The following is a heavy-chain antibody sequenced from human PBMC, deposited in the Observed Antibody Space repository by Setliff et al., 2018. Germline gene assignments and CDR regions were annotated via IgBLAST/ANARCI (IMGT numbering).Heavy chain of an antibody. Sequence: NLSLTCTVSGGSISSGDYYWSWIRQPPGKRLEWIGEIIHSGSTNYNPSLKSRVTMSADTSKNQFSLKLKSVTAADTAVYYCTRNFLGWLARFWGRGTLVTVSS. J-gene: IGHJ4*02. D-gene: IGHD6-19*01. CDR1: GGSISSGDYY. CDR3: TRNFLGWLARF. CDR2: IIHSGST. V-gene: IGHV4-61*08.